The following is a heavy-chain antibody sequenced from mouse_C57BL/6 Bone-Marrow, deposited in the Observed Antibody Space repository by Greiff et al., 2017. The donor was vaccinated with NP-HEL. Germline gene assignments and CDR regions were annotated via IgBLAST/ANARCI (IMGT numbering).Heavy chain of an antibody. J-gene: IGHJ2*01. V-gene: IGHV1-69*01. D-gene: IGHD1-1*01. CDR2: IDPSDSYT. CDR3: ARDYYGSSWDY. CDR1: GYTFTSYW. Sequence: QVQLQQPGAELVMPGASVKLSCKASGYTFTSYWMHWVKQRPGQGLEWIGEIDPSDSYTNYNQKFKGKSTLTVDKSSSTAYMQLSSLTSEDAAVYYWARDYYGSSWDYWGQGTTLTVSS.